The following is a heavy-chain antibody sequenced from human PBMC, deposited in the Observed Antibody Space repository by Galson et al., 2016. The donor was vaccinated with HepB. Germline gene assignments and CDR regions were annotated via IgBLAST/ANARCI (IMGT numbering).Heavy chain of an antibody. D-gene: IGHD5-24*01. CDR3: ARMPLEIGFDLDCFDD. CDR1: GGSINSRTSY. V-gene: IGHV4-39*01. Sequence: SETLSLTCTVSGGSINSRTSYWGWIRQPPGKGLEYVGSVSHSGKTYYHPSLKSRLTLSVDTSQNQFSLKLTSVTAADTAVYFCARMPLEIGFDLDCFDDWGQGTQVTVSS. J-gene: IGHJ4*02. CDR2: VSHSGKT.